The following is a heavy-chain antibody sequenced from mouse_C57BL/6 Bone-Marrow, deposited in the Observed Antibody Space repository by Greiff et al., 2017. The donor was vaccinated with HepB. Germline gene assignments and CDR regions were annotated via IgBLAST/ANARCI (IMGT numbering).Heavy chain of an antibody. CDR2: IYPGDGDT. D-gene: IGHD3-1*01. CDR3: ARFGGLFDY. J-gene: IGHJ2*01. V-gene: IGHV1-82*01. Sequence: VQLQESGPELVKPGASVKISCKASGYAFSSSWMNWVKQRPGKGLEWIGRIYPGDGDTNYNGKFKGKATLTADKSSSTAYMQLSSLTSEDSAVYFCARFGGLFDYWGQGTTLTVSS. CDR1: GYAFSSSW.